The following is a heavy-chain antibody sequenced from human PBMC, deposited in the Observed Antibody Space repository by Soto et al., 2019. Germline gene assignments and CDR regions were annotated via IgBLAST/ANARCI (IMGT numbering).Heavy chain of an antibody. D-gene: IGHD3-10*01. CDR3: ARTIVRGVMTLQHYYYMDV. Sequence: PGGSLRLSCAASGFTFSDYYMSWFRQAPGKGQEWVSYISSSGSTIYYADSVKGRFTISRDNAKNSLYLQMNSLRAEDTAVYYCARTIVRGVMTLQHYYYMDVCGKGTTVTDSS. CDR1: GFTFSDYY. CDR2: ISSSGSTI. V-gene: IGHV3-11*01. J-gene: IGHJ6*03.